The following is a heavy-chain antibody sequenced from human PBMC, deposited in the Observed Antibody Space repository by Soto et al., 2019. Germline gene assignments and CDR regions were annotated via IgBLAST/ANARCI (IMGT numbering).Heavy chain of an antibody. Sequence: SVKVYCKASGDTFSSYAISWVRQENGQGLEWMGGIIPIFGTANYAQKFQGRVTITADESTSTAYMELSSLRSEDTAVYYCASFGSYGRSADYWGQGTLVTVSS. CDR3: ASFGSYGRSADY. V-gene: IGHV1-69*13. CDR2: IIPIFGTA. CDR1: GDTFSSYA. D-gene: IGHD1-26*01. J-gene: IGHJ4*02.